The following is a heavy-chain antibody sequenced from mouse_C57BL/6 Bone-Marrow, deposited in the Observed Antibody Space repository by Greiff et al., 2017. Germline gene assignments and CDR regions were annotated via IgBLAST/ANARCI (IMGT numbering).Heavy chain of an antibody. J-gene: IGHJ4*01. Sequence: EVLLVESGGGLVQPGESLKLSCESNEYEFPSHDMSWVRKTPEKRLELVAAINSDGGSTYYPDTMERRFIISRDNTKKTLYLQMSSLRSEDTALYDCERHNTTVEGYAMDYWGQGTSVTVSS. CDR3: ERHNTTVEGYAMDY. V-gene: IGHV5-2*01. D-gene: IGHD1-1*01. CDR2: INSDGGST. CDR1: EYEFPSHD.